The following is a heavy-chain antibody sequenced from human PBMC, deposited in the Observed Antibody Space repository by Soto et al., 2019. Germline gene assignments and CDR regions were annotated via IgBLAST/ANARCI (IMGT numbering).Heavy chain of an antibody. CDR1: GFTFSSYA. Sequence: GSLRLSCAASGFTFSSYAMSWVRQAPGKGLEWVSAISGSGGSTYYADSVKGRFTISRDNSKNTLYLQMNSLRAEDTAVYYCAKREYCSSTSCYSFDAFDIWGQGTMVTVSS. J-gene: IGHJ3*02. CDR2: ISGSGGST. V-gene: IGHV3-23*01. CDR3: AKREYCSSTSCYSFDAFDI. D-gene: IGHD2-2*01.